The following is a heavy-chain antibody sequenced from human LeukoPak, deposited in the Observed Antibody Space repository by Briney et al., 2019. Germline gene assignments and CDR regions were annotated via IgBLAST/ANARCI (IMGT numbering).Heavy chain of an antibody. V-gene: IGHV3-21*01. CDR3: ARAQKYSYDAFDI. Sequence: GSLRLSCAASGFTFSSYSMNWVRQAPGKGLEWVSSISSSSYIYYADSVKGRFTISRDNAKNSLYLQMNSLSAEDTAVYYCARAQKYSYDAFDIWGQGTMVTVSS. J-gene: IGHJ3*02. D-gene: IGHD4-11*01. CDR2: ISSSSYI. CDR1: GFTFSSYS.